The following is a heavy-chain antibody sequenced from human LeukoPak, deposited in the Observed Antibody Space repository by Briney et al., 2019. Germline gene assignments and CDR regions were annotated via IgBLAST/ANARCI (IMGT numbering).Heavy chain of an antibody. CDR3: ARVDSTYGYAGGNYFDS. CDR1: GGSFSGYY. D-gene: IGHD5-18*01. CDR2: INHSGST. Sequence: SETLSLTCAVYGGSFSGYYWSWIRQPPGKGLEWIGEINHSGSTNYNPSLKSRVTISVDTSKNQFSLKLSSVTAADTAVYYCARVDSTYGYAGGNYFDSWGQGTLVTVSS. V-gene: IGHV4-34*01. J-gene: IGHJ4*02.